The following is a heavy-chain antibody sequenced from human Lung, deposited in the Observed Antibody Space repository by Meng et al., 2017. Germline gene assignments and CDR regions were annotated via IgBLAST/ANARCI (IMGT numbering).Heavy chain of an antibody. CDR1: GYNFTSYA. V-gene: IGHV1-3*01. CDR2: INAGNGNT. CDR3: ARGEGYCTNGVCSPGY. D-gene: IGHD2-8*01. J-gene: IGHJ4*02. Sequence: QVQLVQSGAEVKKLGAPVKASCKASGYNFTSYAMHWVRQAPGQRLEWMGWINAGNGNTKYSQKFQGRVTITRDTSASTAYMELSSLRSEDTAVYYCARGEGYCTNGVCSPGYWGQGTLVTVSS.